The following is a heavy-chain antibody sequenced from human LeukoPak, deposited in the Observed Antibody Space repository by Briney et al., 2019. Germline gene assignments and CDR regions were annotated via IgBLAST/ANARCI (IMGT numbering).Heavy chain of an antibody. CDR1: GFTFSSYS. J-gene: IGHJ4*02. CDR3: ARDPGEANFFDY. V-gene: IGHV3-21*01. CDR2: ISSSSSYI. Sequence: GGSLRLSCAASGFTFSSYSMNWVRQAPGKGLEWVSSISSSSSYIYYADSVKGRFTISRDNSKNTLYLQMNSLRAEDTAVYYCARDPGEANFFDYWGQGTLVTVSS. D-gene: IGHD1-14*01.